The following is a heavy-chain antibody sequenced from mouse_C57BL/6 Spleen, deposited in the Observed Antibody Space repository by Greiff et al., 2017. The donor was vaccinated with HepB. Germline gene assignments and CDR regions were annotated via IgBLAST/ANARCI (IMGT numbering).Heavy chain of an antibody. V-gene: IGHV3-6*01. CDR1: GYSITSGYY. Sequence: EVHLVESGPGLVKPSQSLSLPCSVTGYSITSGYYWNWIRQFPGNKLEWMGYISYDGSNNYNPSLKNRISITRDTSKNQFFLKLNSVTTEDTATYYCARSDYGSREWFAYWGQGTLVTVAA. D-gene: IGHD1-1*01. J-gene: IGHJ3*01. CDR3: ARSDYGSREWFAY. CDR2: ISYDGSN.